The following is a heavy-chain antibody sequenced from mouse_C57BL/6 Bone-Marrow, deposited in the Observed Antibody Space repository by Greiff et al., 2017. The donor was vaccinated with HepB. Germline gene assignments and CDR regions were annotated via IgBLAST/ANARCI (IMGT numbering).Heavy chain of an antibody. CDR3: VRDWGETDGFYAMDY. Sequence: EVQRVESGGGLVQPTGSLKLSCAASGFTFNTYAMHWVRQAPGKGSEWVARIRSKSSKYATYYADSVKDRFTISRDDSPSMLYLQMNNLKTEDTAMYYWVRDWGETDGFYAMDYWGQGTSVTVSS. CDR2: IRSKSSKYAT. J-gene: IGHJ4*01. V-gene: IGHV10-3*01. D-gene: IGHD1-1*01. CDR1: GFTFNTYA.